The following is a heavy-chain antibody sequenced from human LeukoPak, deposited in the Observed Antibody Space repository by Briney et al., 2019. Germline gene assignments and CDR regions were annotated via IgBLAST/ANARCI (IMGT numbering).Heavy chain of an antibody. Sequence: SETLSLTCTVSGGSISSYYWSWIRQPPGKGLEWIGYIYYSGSTNYNPSLKSRVTISVDTSKNQFSLKLSSVTAADTAMYYCARQRRNGGIAASNDAFDIWGQGTMVTVSS. CDR3: ARQRRNGGIAASNDAFDI. V-gene: IGHV4-59*01. J-gene: IGHJ3*02. D-gene: IGHD6-13*01. CDR2: IYYSGST. CDR1: GGSISSYY.